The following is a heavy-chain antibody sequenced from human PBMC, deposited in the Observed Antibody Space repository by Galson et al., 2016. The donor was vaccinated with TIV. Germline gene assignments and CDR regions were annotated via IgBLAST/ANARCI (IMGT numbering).Heavy chain of an antibody. CDR3: ARGAYFDLSPDAFDI. CDR2: IIPILNIA. Sequence: SVKVSCKASGDTFSNYAISWVRQAPGQGLEWMGRIIPILNIANYAQEFQGRVTITADESTSTVYMELNSLRSDDTAVYYCARGAYFDLSPDAFDIWGQGTMVTVSS. CDR1: GDTFSNYA. J-gene: IGHJ3*02. D-gene: IGHD3-9*01. V-gene: IGHV1-69*04.